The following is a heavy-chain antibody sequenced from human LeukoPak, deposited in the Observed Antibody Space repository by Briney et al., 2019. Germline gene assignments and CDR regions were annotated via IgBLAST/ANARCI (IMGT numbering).Heavy chain of an antibody. Sequence: PSETLSLTCTVSGGSISSGGYYWSWIRQHPGKGLEWIGYIYYSGSTYYNPSLKSRVTISVDTSKNQFSLKLSSATAADTAVYYCARAPVYYDILIYYFDYWGQGTLVTVSS. D-gene: IGHD3-9*01. V-gene: IGHV4-31*03. J-gene: IGHJ4*02. CDR2: IYYSGST. CDR1: GGSISSGGYY. CDR3: ARAPVYYDILIYYFDY.